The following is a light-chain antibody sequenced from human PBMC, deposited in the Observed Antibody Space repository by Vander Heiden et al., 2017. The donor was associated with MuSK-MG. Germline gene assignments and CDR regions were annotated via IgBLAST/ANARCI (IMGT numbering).Light chain of an antibody. Sequence: EIVLTQSPATLSLSPGERATLSCRASQSVDTYLAWFQQTPGQAPRLLIYDASTSASGTPARFSGRGSGTDFTLTIISLEPEDIAVFYCQQRDYWPLTFGGGTKVE. V-gene: IGKV3-11*01. J-gene: IGKJ4*01. CDR1: QSVDTY. CDR3: QQRDYWPLT. CDR2: DAS.